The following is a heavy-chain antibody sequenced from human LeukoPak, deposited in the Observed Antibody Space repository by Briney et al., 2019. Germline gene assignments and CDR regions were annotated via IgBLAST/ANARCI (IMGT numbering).Heavy chain of an antibody. CDR1: GFTFSSYS. D-gene: IGHD2-15*01. V-gene: IGHV3-21*01. CDR3: ARDRVEVFDY. Sequence: PGGSLRLCCAASGFTFSSYSMNWVRQAPGKGLEWVSSISSTSSYIYYADSVKGRFTISRDNAKNSLYLQMNSLRAEDTAVYYCARDRVEVFDYWGQGTLVTVSS. J-gene: IGHJ4*02. CDR2: ISSTSSYI.